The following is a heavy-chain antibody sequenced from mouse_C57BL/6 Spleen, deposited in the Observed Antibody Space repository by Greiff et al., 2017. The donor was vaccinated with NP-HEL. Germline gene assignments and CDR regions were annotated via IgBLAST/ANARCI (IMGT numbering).Heavy chain of an antibody. CDR1: GYTFTSYG. CDR2: IYPRSGNT. D-gene: IGHD1-1*01. CDR3: ARGKDYYGSSWGAMDY. V-gene: IGHV1-81*01. J-gene: IGHJ4*01. Sequence: QVQLKESGAELARPGASVKLSCKASGYTFTSYGISWVKQRTGQGLEWIGEIYPRSGNTYYNEKFKGKATLTADKSSSTAYMELRSLTSEDSAVYFCARGKDYYGSSWGAMDYWGQGTSVTVSS.